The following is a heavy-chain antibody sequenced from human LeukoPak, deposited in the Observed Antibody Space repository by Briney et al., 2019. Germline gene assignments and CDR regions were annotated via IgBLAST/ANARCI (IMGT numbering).Heavy chain of an antibody. CDR3: AKGPGPRNYYDSSGYYFDY. J-gene: IGHJ4*02. D-gene: IGHD3-22*01. V-gene: IGHV3-30*18. CDR1: GFTFSSYG. CDR2: ISYDGSNK. Sequence: GGSLRLSCAASGFTFSSYGMHWVRQAPGKGLEWVAVISYDGSNKYYADSVKGRFTISRDNPKNTLYLQMNSLRAEDTAVYYCAKGPGPRNYYDSSGYYFDYWGQGTLVTVSS.